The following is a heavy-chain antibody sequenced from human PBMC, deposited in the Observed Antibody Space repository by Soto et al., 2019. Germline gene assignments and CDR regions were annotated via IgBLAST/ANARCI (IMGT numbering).Heavy chain of an antibody. V-gene: IGHV3-21*01. Sequence: EVQLVESGGGLVQPGGSLRLSCVVSGFTFSSYWMHWVRQAPGKGLEWVASISSGSSDTWYADSVKGRFIISRDNAQNSLFLQMNTLRPEDTAMYYCARVAYWGPGTQVTVSS. CDR3: ARVAY. CDR2: ISSGSSDT. J-gene: IGHJ4*02. CDR1: GFTFSSYW.